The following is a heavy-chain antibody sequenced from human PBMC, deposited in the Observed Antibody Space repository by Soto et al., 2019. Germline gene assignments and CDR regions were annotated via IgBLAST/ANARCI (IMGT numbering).Heavy chain of an antibody. Sequence: VQLVQSGAEVKKPGASVKVSCEASRYAFTIHWVRQAPGQGLEWMGIINPTGGSTPYAQRFQGRVTMTRDTSTSTFYMELRSLKSEDTSVYYCARESHYAFDIWGQGTVVTVSS. CDR1: RYAFT. CDR2: INPTGGST. CDR3: ARESHYAFDI. J-gene: IGHJ3*02. V-gene: IGHV1-46*01.